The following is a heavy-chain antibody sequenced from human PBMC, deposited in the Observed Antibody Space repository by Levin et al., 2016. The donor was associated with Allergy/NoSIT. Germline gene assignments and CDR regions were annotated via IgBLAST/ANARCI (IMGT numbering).Heavy chain of an antibody. Sequence: WIRQPPGKGLEWIGSIYYSGSTYYNPSLKSRVTISVDTSKNQFSLKLSSVTAADTAVYYCARLSPPLEWLSNYWGQGTLVTVSS. J-gene: IGHJ4*02. V-gene: IGHV4-39*01. CDR2: IYYSGST. CDR3: ARLSPPLEWLSNY. D-gene: IGHD3-3*01.